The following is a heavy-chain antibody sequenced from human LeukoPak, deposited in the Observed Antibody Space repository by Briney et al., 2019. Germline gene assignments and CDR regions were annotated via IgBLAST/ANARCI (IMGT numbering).Heavy chain of an antibody. D-gene: IGHD2-2*01. CDR2: ISAYNGNT. CDR1: GYTFTSYG. J-gene: IGHJ6*02. V-gene: IGHV1-18*01. Sequence: ASVKVSCKASGYTFTSYGISWVRQAPGQGLEWMGWISAYNGNTNYAQKLQGRVTMTTDTSTSTAYMELRSLRSDDTAVYYCARDPLRTSCHLHHWMCADPPDSWGQGTTVTVSS. CDR3: ARDPLRTSCHLHHWMCADPPDS.